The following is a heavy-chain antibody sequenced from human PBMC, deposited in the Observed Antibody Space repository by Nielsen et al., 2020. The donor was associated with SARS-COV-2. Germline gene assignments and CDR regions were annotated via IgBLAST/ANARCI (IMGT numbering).Heavy chain of an antibody. J-gene: IGHJ1*01. V-gene: IGHV3-20*04. CDR3: AKDHFQD. CDR1: GFIFDDFG. Sequence: GESLKISCAASGFIFDDFGMSWVRQAPGKGLEWVSSINWSGTNTDYADSLKGRFTISRDNAKKSLYLQMNSLRIEGTALYYCAKDHFQDWGQGTLVTVSS. CDR2: INWSGTNT.